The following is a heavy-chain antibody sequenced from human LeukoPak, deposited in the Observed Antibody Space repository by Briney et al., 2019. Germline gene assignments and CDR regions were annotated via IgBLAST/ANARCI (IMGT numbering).Heavy chain of an antibody. Sequence: PGGSLRLSCAASGFTFSSYSMNWVRQAPGKGLEWVSSISSSTSYIYYADSVKGRFTISRDNSKNTLYLQMNSLRAEDTAVYYCAKCVWQQLDYGMDVWGQGTTVTVSS. CDR2: ISSSTSYI. CDR3: AKCVWQQLDYGMDV. J-gene: IGHJ6*02. V-gene: IGHV3-21*04. D-gene: IGHD6-13*01. CDR1: GFTFSSYS.